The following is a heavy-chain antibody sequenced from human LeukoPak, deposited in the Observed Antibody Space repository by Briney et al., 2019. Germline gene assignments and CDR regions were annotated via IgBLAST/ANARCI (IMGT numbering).Heavy chain of an antibody. CDR3: ARSARDRRSWFFDY. CDR1: GGSISSYY. J-gene: IGHJ4*02. D-gene: IGHD6-13*01. CDR2: IYTSGST. V-gene: IGHV4-4*07. Sequence: PSETLSLTCTVSGGSISSYYWSWIRQPAGKGLEWIGRIYTSGSTNHNPSLKSRVTMSVDTSKNQFSLKLSSVTAADTAVYYCARSARDRRSWFFDYWGQGTLVTVSS.